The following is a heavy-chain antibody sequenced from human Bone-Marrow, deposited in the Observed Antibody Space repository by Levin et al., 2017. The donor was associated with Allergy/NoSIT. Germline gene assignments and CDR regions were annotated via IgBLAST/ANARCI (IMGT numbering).Heavy chain of an antibody. Sequence: ASVKVSCKASGYTFTGYYMHWVRQAPGQGLEWMGWINPNSGGTNYAQKFQGRVTMTRDTSISTAYMELSRLRSDDTAVYYCARAPCRARGAYYYYGMDVWGQGTTVTVSS. V-gene: IGHV1-2*02. D-gene: IGHD3-10*01. CDR3: ARAPCRARGAYYYYGMDV. J-gene: IGHJ6*02. CDR1: GYTFTGYY. CDR2: INPNSGGT.